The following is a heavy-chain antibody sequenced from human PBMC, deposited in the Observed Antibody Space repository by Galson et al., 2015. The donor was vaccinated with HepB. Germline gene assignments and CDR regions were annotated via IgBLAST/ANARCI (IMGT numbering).Heavy chain of an antibody. CDR2: ISGSGGST. Sequence: SLRLSCAASGFTFSSYAMSWVRQAPGKGLEWVSAISGSGGSTYYADSVKGRFTISRDNSKNTLYLQMNSLRAEDTAVYYCAKTLTYSYGYGRFDYWGQGTLVTVSS. D-gene: IGHD5-18*01. V-gene: IGHV3-23*01. CDR1: GFTFSSYA. J-gene: IGHJ4*02. CDR3: AKTLTYSYGYGRFDY.